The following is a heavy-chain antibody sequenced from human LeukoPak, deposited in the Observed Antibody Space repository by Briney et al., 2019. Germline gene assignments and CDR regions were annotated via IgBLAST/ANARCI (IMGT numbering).Heavy chain of an antibody. CDR2: IYYSGST. D-gene: IGHD2-8*01. CDR3: ARRCTNGVCYMRDNWFDP. Sequence: SETLSLTCTVSAGSISSSSYYWGWIRQPPGKGLEWIGRIYYSGSTHYNPSLKSRVTISVDTSKTQFSLKLSSVTAADTAVYYCARRCTNGVCYMRDNWFDPWGQGTLVTVSS. CDR1: AGSISSSSYY. J-gene: IGHJ5*02. V-gene: IGHV4-39*01.